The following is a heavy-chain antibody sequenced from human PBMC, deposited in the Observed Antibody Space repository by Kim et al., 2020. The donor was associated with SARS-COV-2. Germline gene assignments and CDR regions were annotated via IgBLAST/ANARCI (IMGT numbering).Heavy chain of an antibody. CDR1: GFIFSDYA. D-gene: IGHD1-1*01. J-gene: IGHJ4*02. Sequence: GGSLRLSCAASGFIFSDYAMHWVRQAPGKGLEWVSGISRNSDTIGYADSVKGRFTISRDNAKNFLYLQMNSLRTEDTALYYCTKDVNGYTQGFHYWGQGSLVTVSS. CDR3: TKDVNGYTQGFHY. CDR2: ISRNSDTI. V-gene: IGHV3-9*01.